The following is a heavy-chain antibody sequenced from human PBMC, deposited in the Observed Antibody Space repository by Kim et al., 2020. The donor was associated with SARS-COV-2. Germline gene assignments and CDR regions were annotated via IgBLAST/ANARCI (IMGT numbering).Heavy chain of an antibody. Sequence: ASVKVSCKASGYTFTSYDINWVRQATGQGLEWMGWMNPNSGNTGYAQKFQGGVTMTRNTSISTAYMELSSLRSEDTAVYYCARGKRRMIVVVITPYYYYGMDVWGQGTTVTVSS. CDR2: MNPNSGNT. CDR1: GYTFTSYD. J-gene: IGHJ6*02. D-gene: IGHD3-22*01. V-gene: IGHV1-8*01. CDR3: ARGKRRMIVVVITPYYYYGMDV.